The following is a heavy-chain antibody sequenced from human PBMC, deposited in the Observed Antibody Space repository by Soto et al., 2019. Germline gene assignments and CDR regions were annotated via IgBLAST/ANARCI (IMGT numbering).Heavy chain of an antibody. CDR2: VHISGHS. CDR1: GGSVRAPDW. V-gene: IGHV4-4*02. Sequence: PSETLSLTCTVSGGSVRAPDWWSWVRQSPDKGLEWIAEVHISGHSNYNPSLRSRVSVSIDSSKNQFYLNLNSVTAADTAIYYCARVPQGCSAHSCYFDPWGQGTQVTVSS. CDR3: ARVPQGCSAHSCYFDP. D-gene: IGHD2-15*01. J-gene: IGHJ5*01.